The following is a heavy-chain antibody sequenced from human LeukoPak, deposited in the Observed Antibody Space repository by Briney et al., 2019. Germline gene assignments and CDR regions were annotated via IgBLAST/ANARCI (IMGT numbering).Heavy chain of an antibody. CDR2: INHSGST. D-gene: IGHD3-10*01. V-gene: IGHV4-34*01. Sequence: SETLSLTCAVYGGSFSGYYWSWLRQPPGKGLEWIGEINHSGSTNYNPSLKSRVTISVDTSKNQFSLKLSSVTAADTAVYYCARGLITMVRGVILPPDYWGQGTLVTVSS. CDR3: ARGLITMVRGVILPPDY. CDR1: GGSFSGYY. J-gene: IGHJ4*02.